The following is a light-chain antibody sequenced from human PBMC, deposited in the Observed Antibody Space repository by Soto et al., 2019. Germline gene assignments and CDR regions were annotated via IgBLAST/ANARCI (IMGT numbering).Light chain of an antibody. CDR2: EVS. Sequence: ALTQPASVSGSPGQSITISCTGTSSDVGAYTSVSWYQQHPGKAPKLMIYEVSNRPSGVSNRFSGSKSANTASLTISGLQAEDEAHYYCTSYTSDNRSYVFGTGTKLTVL. J-gene: IGLJ1*01. CDR1: SSDVGAYTS. CDR3: TSYTSDNRSYV. V-gene: IGLV2-14*01.